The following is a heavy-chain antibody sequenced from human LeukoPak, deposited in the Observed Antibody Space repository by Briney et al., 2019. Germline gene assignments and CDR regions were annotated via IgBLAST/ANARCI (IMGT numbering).Heavy chain of an antibody. Sequence: GGSLRLSCAASGFTVSSNYMSWVRQAPGKGLEWVSVIYSGGSTYYADSVKGRFTISRDNSKNTLYLQMNSLRAEDTAVYYCARDLNRRRYCSGGGCSIWGQGTLVTVSS. D-gene: IGHD2-15*01. V-gene: IGHV3-66*02. CDR1: GFTVSSNY. CDR2: IYSGGST. J-gene: IGHJ4*02. CDR3: ARDLNRRRYCSGGGCSI.